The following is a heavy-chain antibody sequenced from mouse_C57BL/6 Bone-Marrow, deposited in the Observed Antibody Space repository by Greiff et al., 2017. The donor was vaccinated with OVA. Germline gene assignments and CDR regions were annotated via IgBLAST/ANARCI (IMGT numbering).Heavy chain of an antibody. CDR3: ARVTTVVAPMDY. D-gene: IGHD1-1*01. CDR1: GFTFSGYG. J-gene: IGHJ4*01. Sequence: DVMLVESGGGLVKPGGSLKLSCAASGFTFSGYGMHWVRQAPEQGLEWVAYISSGGSTIYYEDKVKGRFTISRDNAKNTLFQQMTSLRSEDTAMYYCARVTTVVAPMDYWGQGTSVTVSS. V-gene: IGHV5-17*01. CDR2: ISSGGSTI.